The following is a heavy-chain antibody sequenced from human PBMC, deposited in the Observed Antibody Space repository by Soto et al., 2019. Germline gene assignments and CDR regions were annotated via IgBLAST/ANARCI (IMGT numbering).Heavy chain of an antibody. Sequence: EVQLVESGGGLVQPGGSLRLSCAASGFTFSSYWMSWVRQAPGKGLEWVANIKQDGSEKYYVDSVKGQFTISRDNAKNSLYLQMNSLRAEDTAVYYCARDIAVAANWFDPWGQGTLVTVSS. V-gene: IGHV3-7*01. CDR2: IKQDGSEK. CDR1: GFTFSSYW. J-gene: IGHJ5*02. D-gene: IGHD6-19*01. CDR3: ARDIAVAANWFDP.